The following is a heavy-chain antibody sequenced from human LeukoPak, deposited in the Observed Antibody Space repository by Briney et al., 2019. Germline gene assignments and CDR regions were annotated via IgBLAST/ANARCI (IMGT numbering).Heavy chain of an antibody. CDR2: ISWNSGGI. J-gene: IGHJ4*02. Sequence: GRPLRLSCAASGFTFADYAMHWVRQAPGKGLEWVSGISWNSGGIGYADSVKGRFTISRDNAKNSLYLQMNSLRAEDTTVYYCAKDRSDYSNYALGVLDYWGQGTLVTVSS. CDR3: AKDRSDYSNYALGVLDY. V-gene: IGHV3-9*01. D-gene: IGHD4-11*01. CDR1: GFTFADYA.